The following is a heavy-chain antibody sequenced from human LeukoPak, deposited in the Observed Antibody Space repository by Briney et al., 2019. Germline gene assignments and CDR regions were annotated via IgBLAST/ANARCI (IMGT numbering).Heavy chain of an antibody. D-gene: IGHD3-10*01. Sequence: GRSLRLSCAASGFTFDDYAMHWVRQAPGKGLEWVSGISWNSGSIGYADSVKGRFTISRDNAKNTLYLQMNSLRAEDTAVYYCARGRFGELLYYYYGMDVWGQGTTVTVSS. CDR2: ISWNSGSI. V-gene: IGHV3-9*01. CDR3: ARGRFGELLYYYYGMDV. CDR1: GFTFDDYA. J-gene: IGHJ6*02.